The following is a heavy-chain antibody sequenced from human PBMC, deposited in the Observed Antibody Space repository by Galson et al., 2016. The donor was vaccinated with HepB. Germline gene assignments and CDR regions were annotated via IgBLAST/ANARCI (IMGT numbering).Heavy chain of an antibody. D-gene: IGHD1-26*01. J-gene: IGHJ4*02. CDR1: GYTFTSYA. CDR2: ISAYNSNT. CDR3: ATSLRGGYGGY. Sequence: SVKVSCKASGYTFTSYAISWVRQAPGRGLEWMGWISAYNSNTNYAQKVQGRVTLTTDTSASTAYMELTSLRSDDTAVYYCATSLRGGYGGYWGQGTLVTVSS. V-gene: IGHV1-18*01.